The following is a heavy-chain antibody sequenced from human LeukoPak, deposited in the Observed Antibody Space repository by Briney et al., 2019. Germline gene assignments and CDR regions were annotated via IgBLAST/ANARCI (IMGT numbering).Heavy chain of an antibody. J-gene: IGHJ4*02. CDR2: VNHSGYT. V-gene: IGHV4-34*01. CDR3: ARMTTGHDY. D-gene: IGHD4-17*01. CDR1: GTSFTSYY. Sequence: SETLSLTCGVSGTSFTSYYWSWIRQTPGKGLEWIGEVNHSGYTNMNPSLKSRVTISVDTSKNQFSLMMTSVTAADTAVYFCARMTTGHDYWGQGILVTVYS.